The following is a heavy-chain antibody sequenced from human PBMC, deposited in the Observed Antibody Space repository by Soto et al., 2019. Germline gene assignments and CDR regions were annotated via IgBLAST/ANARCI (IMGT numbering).Heavy chain of an antibody. V-gene: IGHV1-46*02. D-gene: IGHD5-18*01. Sequence: ASVKVSCKPSGYTLNTYYLHWVRQAPGQGLEWMGIIHPSGGGSTYAQKFLGRGTMTRDTSTSTVYMELSSLRASDTAVYYCAREIFTDNGGYSYGADAFDIWGQGTMVTVS. J-gene: IGHJ3*02. CDR3: AREIFTDNGGYSYGADAFDI. CDR1: GYTLNTYY. CDR2: IHPSGGGS.